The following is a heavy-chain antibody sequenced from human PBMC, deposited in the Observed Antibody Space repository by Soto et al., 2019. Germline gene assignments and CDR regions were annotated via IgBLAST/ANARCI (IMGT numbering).Heavy chain of an antibody. CDR2: ISSSSSTI. D-gene: IGHD3-22*01. CDR1: GFTFSSYS. V-gene: IGHV3-48*02. Sequence: GGSLRLSCAASGFTFSSYSMNWVRQAPGKGLEWVSYISSSSSTIYYADSVKGRFTISRDNAKNSLYLQMNSLRDEDTAVYYCARDPGYYYDSSGYSDAFDIWGQGTMVTVSS. CDR3: ARDPGYYYDSSGYSDAFDI. J-gene: IGHJ3*02.